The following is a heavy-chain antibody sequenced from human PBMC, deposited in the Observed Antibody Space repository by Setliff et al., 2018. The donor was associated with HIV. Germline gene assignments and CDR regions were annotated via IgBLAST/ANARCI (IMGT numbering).Heavy chain of an antibody. V-gene: IGHV4-34*01. CDR3: ARSKTFYDFWGGYYTHGAFKI. CDR1: GGSFSGYY. CDR2: INHSGST. D-gene: IGHD3-3*01. J-gene: IGHJ3*02. Sequence: SSETLSLTCAVYGGSFSGYYWSWIRQPPGKGLEWIGEINHSGSTNYNPSLKSRVTISVDTSKNQFSLNLTSVTAADTAVYYCARSKTFYDFWGGYYTHGAFKIWGLGTMVTVSS.